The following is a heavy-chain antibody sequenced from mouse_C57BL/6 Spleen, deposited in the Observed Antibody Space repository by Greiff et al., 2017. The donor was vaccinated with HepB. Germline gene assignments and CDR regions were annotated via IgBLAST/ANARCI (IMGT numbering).Heavy chain of an antibody. V-gene: IGHV14-4*01. CDR2: IDPENGDT. CDR3: TMGGNRFAY. CDR1: GFNIKDDY. Sequence: EVQLQQSGAELVRPGASVKLSCTASGFNIKDDYMHWVKQRPEQGLEWIGWIDPENGDTEYASKFQGKATITADTSSNTAYLQLSSLTSEDTAVYYCTMGGNRFAYWGQGTLVTVSA. J-gene: IGHJ3*01. D-gene: IGHD2-1*01.